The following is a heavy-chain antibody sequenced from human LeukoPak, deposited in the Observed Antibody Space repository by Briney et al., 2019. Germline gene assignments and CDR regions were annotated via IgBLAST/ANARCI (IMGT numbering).Heavy chain of an antibody. CDR2: INHSGST. CDR3: ARNPTSYFDY. D-gene: IGHD5-12*01. CDR1: GGSFSGYY. J-gene: IGHJ4*02. V-gene: IGHV4-34*01. Sequence: SETLSLTCAVYGGSFSGYYWSWIRQPPGKGLEWIGEINHSGSTNYNPSLKSRVTISVDTSKNQFSLKLSSVTAADTAVYYCARNPTSYFDYWGQGTLVTVSS.